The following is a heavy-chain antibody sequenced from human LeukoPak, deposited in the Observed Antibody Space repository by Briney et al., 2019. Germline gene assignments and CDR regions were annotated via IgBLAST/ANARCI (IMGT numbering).Heavy chain of an antibody. CDR1: GGSISSHY. J-gene: IGHJ4*02. Sequence: SETLSLTCTVSGGSISSHYWSWIRQPPGKGLEWIGYIYYSGSTNYNPSLKSRVTISVDTSKNQFSLKLSSVTAADTAVYYCARVSEDDVFDYWGQGTLVTVSS. CDR3: ARVSEDDVFDY. V-gene: IGHV4-59*11. D-gene: IGHD3-16*01. CDR2: IYYSGST.